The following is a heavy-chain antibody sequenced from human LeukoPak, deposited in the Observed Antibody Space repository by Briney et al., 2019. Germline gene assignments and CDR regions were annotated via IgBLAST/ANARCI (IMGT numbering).Heavy chain of an antibody. Sequence: KNGESLKISCKGSGYRFTSYWIGWVRQIPGKGLEGLGIIYPGDSDTRYSPSFQGQVAISADKSISTAYLQWSSLKASDTPMYYCARHEGMATPFDYWRQGTLLTVSS. CDR3: ARHEGMATPFDY. J-gene: IGHJ4*02. CDR2: IYPGDSDT. CDR1: GYRFTSYW. V-gene: IGHV5-51*01. D-gene: IGHD5-24*01.